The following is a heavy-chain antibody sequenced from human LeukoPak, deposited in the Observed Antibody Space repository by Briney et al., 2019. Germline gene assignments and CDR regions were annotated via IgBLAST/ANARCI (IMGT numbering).Heavy chain of an antibody. V-gene: IGHV4-39*07. D-gene: IGHD3-10*01. CDR3: ARGAGRYYGSGSLHWFDP. Sequence: ASETLSLTCTVSGGSISSSSYYWGWIRQPPGKGLEWIGSIYYSGSTYYNPSLKSRVTISVDTSKNQFSLKLSSVTAADTAVYYCARGAGRYYGSGSLHWFDPWGQGTLVTVSS. CDR1: GGSISSSSYY. J-gene: IGHJ5*02. CDR2: IYYSGST.